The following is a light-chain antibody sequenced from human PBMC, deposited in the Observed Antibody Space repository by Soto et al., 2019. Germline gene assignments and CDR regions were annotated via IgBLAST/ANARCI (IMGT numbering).Light chain of an antibody. J-gene: IGKJ1*01. V-gene: IGKV3-20*01. CDR3: QQYGRSGT. CDR1: QSISRTY. CDR2: ATS. Sequence: ETVLTQSPGTLSLSQGKKATLSSRASQSISRTYLAWYQQKPVQAPRLLIYATSSRATGIPDRFSGSGSGTDFTLTISRLEPEDFAVYYCQQYGRSGTFGQGTKVDIK.